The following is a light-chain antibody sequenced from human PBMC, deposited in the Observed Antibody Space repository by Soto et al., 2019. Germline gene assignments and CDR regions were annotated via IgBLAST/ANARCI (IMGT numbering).Light chain of an antibody. Sequence: DIPMTQSPSTLSASVGDRVAITCRASQTITNWLAWYQQKPGKAPRLLIYKASILESGVPSRFSGSGSGTEFTLTISSLQPDDFATYYCQQYNGYWAFGQGTKVEIK. CDR3: QQYNGYWA. J-gene: IGKJ1*01. CDR2: KAS. V-gene: IGKV1-5*03. CDR1: QTITNW.